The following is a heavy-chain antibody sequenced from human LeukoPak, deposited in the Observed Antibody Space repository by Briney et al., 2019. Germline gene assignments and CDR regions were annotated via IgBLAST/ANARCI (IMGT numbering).Heavy chain of an antibody. Sequence: AASMTVSCKASGNTFTSYYMHWVRQAPGQGFEWMGLINPSGGSTSYAHKYQGRVTMTRDTSTSTVYMELSSLGSEDTAVYYCAREGGLHYYDSSGYYPFDYWGQGTLVTVSS. J-gene: IGHJ4*02. CDR3: AREGGLHYYDSSGYYPFDY. CDR2: INPSGGST. D-gene: IGHD3-22*01. V-gene: IGHV1-46*01. CDR1: GNTFTSYY.